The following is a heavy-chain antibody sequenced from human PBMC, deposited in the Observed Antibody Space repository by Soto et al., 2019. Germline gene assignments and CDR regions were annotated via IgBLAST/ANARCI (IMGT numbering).Heavy chain of an antibody. CDR2: ISSSSSYI. J-gene: IGHJ4*02. V-gene: IGHV3-21*01. D-gene: IGHD2-8*01. CDR3: ARDLGYCTNGVCYSPFDY. Sequence: GGSLRLSCAASGFTFSSYSMNWVRQAPGKGLEWVSSISSSSSYIYYADSVKGRFTISRDNAKNSLYLQMNSLRAEETAVYYCARDLGYCTNGVCYSPFDYWGQGTLVTVSS. CDR1: GFTFSSYS.